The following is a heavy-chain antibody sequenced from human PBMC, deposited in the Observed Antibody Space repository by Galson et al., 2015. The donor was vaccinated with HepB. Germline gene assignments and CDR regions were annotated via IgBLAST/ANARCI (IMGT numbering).Heavy chain of an antibody. CDR1: GDSVSSNSAA. V-gene: IGHV6-1*01. D-gene: IGHD6-19*01. J-gene: IGHJ6*02. CDR2: TYYRSEWYN. Sequence: CAISGDSVSSNSAAWNWIRQSPSRGLEWLGRTYYRSEWYNDYAVSVKSRMTINPDTSKNQFSLQLNSVTPEDTAVYYCAREVGYSSGWYQGFNYGMDVWGQGTTVTVSS. CDR3: AREVGYSSGWYQGFNYGMDV.